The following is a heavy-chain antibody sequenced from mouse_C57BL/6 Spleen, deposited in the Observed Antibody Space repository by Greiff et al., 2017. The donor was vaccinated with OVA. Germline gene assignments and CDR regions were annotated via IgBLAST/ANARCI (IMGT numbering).Heavy chain of an antibody. CDR1: GFTFSSYA. CDR3: TRDRLDYYGSSYGYFDV. D-gene: IGHD1-1*01. Sequence: EVMLVESGEGLVKPGGSLKLSCAASGFTFSSYAMSWVRQTPEKRLEWVAYISSGGDYIYYADTVKGRFTISRDNARNTLYLQMSSLKSEDTAMYYCTRDRLDYYGSSYGYFDVWGTGTTVTVSS. CDR2: ISSGGDYI. V-gene: IGHV5-9-1*02. J-gene: IGHJ1*03.